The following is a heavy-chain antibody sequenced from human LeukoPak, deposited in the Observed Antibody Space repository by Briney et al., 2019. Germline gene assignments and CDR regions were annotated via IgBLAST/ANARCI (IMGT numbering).Heavy chain of an antibody. CDR3: VKSYSGSYDFDY. Sequence: AGGSLRLSCAASGFTFDDYAMHWVRQAPGKGLEWVSLISGDGGTTHYADSVKGRFTISRDNSKNSLYLQMSSLRTEDTALYYCVKSYSGSYDFDYWGQGTLVTVSS. CDR1: GFTFDDYA. V-gene: IGHV3-43*02. D-gene: IGHD1-26*01. CDR2: ISGDGGTT. J-gene: IGHJ4*02.